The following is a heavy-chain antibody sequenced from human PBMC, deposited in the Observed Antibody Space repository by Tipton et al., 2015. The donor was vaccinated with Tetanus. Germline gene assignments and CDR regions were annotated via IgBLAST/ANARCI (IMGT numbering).Heavy chain of an antibody. J-gene: IGHJ6*02. CDR2: IYYSGST. Sequence: TLSLTCTVSGGSMNTRTFYWGWIRQSPGKGLEWIGYIYYSGSTFYNPSLKSGVTISLDTSKNQFSLKLTSVSAADTAVYYCARLTGHSMDVVDYYYFGMDVWGQGTKVTVSS. CDR3: ARLTGHSMDVVDYYYFGMDV. CDR1: GGSMNTRTFY. D-gene: IGHD2-21*01. V-gene: IGHV4-39*07.